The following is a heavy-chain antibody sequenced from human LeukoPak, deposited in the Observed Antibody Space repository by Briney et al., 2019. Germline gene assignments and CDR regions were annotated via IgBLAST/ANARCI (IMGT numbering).Heavy chain of an antibody. CDR2: MFFTGDT. D-gene: IGHD4-23*01. CDR3: AKEGNYYGANSIDY. J-gene: IGHJ4*02. V-gene: IGHV4-59*11. CDR1: GGSISSHY. Sequence: SETLSLTCTVSGGSISSHYWAWLRQPPGKGLEWIGWMFFTGDTNYNPSLKGRVTISVDHSKNQFSLKLTSVTAADTAVYYCAKEGNYYGANSIDYWGQGTLVTVSS.